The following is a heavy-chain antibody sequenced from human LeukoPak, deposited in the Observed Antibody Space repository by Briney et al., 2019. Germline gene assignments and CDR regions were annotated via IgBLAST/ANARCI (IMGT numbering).Heavy chain of an antibody. V-gene: IGHV3-30*02. D-gene: IGHD6-6*01. CDR3: AKYWGPYSSSDVPYDY. CDR2: IRYNGSNK. J-gene: IGHJ4*02. Sequence: WGSLTLTCAVSGCTFSSYGRRWVRQPPGKGLEWVAFIRYNGSNKYYAYLVNGLITIVGTYYKNTLYLLMTGLAADEAVVYYGAKYWGPYSSSDVPYDYWGQGTLVTVSS. CDR1: GCTFSSYG.